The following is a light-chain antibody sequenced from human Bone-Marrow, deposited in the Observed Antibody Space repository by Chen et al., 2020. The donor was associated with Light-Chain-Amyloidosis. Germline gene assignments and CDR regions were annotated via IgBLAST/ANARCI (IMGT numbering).Light chain of an antibody. V-gene: IGKV1-27*01. Sequence: IQMTQSPSSLSASVGDRVTITCRASQGISKYLAWYQQKPGKVPKLLIYAASALQSVGPARFSGSGSGTDFTLTISSLQPEDVATYYCQMQNSAGFTFGPGTKVDIK. CDR2: AAS. J-gene: IGKJ3*01. CDR3: QMQNSAGFT. CDR1: QGISKY.